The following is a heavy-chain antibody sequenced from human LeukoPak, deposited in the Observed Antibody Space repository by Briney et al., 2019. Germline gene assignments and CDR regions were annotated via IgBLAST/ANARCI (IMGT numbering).Heavy chain of an antibody. CDR3: ARGGGYSYGYVDY. CDR1: GFTFSSYG. Sequence: PGGSLRLSCAASGFTFSSYGMHWVRQAPGKGLEWVAFIRYDGSNKYYADSVKGRFTISRDNSKNTLYLQMNSLRAEDTAVYYCARGGGYSYGYVDYWGQGTLVTVSS. D-gene: IGHD5-18*01. V-gene: IGHV3-30*02. CDR2: IRYDGSNK. J-gene: IGHJ4*02.